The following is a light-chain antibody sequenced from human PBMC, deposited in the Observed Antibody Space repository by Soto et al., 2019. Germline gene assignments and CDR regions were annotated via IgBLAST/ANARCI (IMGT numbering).Light chain of an antibody. CDR2: GAS. V-gene: IGKV3-20*01. J-gene: IGKJ3*01. CDR3: QQYGNSLS. CDR1: QTVSSGY. Sequence: EIVLTQSPGTLSLSPGERATLSCRASQTVSSGYLARYQQKLGQAPRLVIYGASSRATGIPDRFSGSGSGTDFTLTNSRLEPEDFAVYYCQQYGNSLSFGPGTKVDIK.